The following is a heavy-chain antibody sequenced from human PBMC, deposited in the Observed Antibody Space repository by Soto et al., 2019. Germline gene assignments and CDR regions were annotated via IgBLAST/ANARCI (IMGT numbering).Heavy chain of an antibody. V-gene: IGHV1-18*01. CDR2: ISAYNGNT. D-gene: IGHD6-19*01. CDR1: GYTFTSYG. J-gene: IGHJ4*02. CDR3: ARDHGASSGWHVFGLREEFDY. Sequence: ASVKVSCKASGYTFTSYGFSWVRQAPGQGLEWMGWISAYNGNTNYAQKLQGRVTMTTDTSTSTAYMELRSLRSDDTAVYYCARDHGASSGWHVFGLREEFDYWGQGTLVTVSS.